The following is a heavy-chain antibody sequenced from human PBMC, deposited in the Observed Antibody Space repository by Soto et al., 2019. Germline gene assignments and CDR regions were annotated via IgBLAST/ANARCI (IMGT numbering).Heavy chain of an antibody. CDR2: ISAYNGNT. CDR3: ARDVFGSGGVVVPAAVVY. V-gene: IGHV1-18*01. D-gene: IGHD2-2*01. Sequence: ASVKVSCKASGYTFTSYGISWVRQAPGQGLEWMGWISAYNGNTNYAQKLQGRVTMTTDTSTSTAYMELRSLRSDDTPVCYCARDVFGSGGVVVPAAVVYWGQGTLVTVSS. CDR1: GYTFTSYG. J-gene: IGHJ4*02.